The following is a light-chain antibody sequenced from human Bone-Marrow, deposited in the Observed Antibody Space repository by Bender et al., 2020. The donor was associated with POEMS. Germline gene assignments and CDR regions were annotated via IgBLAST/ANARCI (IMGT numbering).Light chain of an antibody. CDR1: NIGTYS. J-gene: IGLJ1*01. CDR3: QSADNRGTYV. Sequence: SYVLTQPSSVSAAPGQTASISCRGNNIGTYSVHWYQQKPGQAPLLVIYKDTERPSGIPERFSGSSSGTTVTLIIYEVQAEDEADYYCQSADNRGTYVFGAGTKVTVL. CDR2: KDT. V-gene: IGLV3-25*03.